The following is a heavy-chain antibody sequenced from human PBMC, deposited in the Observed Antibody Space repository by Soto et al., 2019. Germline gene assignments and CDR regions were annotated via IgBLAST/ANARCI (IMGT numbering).Heavy chain of an antibody. D-gene: IGHD1-1*01. CDR1: GYTFTSYG. J-gene: IGHJ4*02. V-gene: IGHV1-18*01. CDR3: ARGRYGDY. Sequence: QVHLVQSGAEVKKPGASVKVSCKCSGYTFTSYGITWVRQAPGQGLEWMGWISAHNDNTDYAQKLPGRVTVTRDKSTSTAYMELRSLRSDDTAVYYCARGRYGDYWGQGALVTVSS. CDR2: ISAHNDNT.